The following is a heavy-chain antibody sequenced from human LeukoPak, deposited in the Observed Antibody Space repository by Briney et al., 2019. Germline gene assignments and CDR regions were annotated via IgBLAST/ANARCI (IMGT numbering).Heavy chain of an antibody. CDR3: ARDWLRLGY. J-gene: IGHJ4*02. V-gene: IGHV3-48*03. CDR1: GFTLSSYE. CDR2: ISSSGSVI. Sequence: PEGSLRLSCAASGFTLSSYEMNWVRQAPGKGLEWIAYISSSGSVIFYADSVKGRFTLSRDNAKNSLHLQMNSLRAEDTAVYYCARDWLRLGYWGQGTLVTVSS. D-gene: IGHD5-12*01.